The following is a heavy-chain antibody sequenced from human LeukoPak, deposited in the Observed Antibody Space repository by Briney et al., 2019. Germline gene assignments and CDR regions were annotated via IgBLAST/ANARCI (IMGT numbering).Heavy chain of an antibody. D-gene: IGHD6-13*01. V-gene: IGHV4-59*12. CDR3: ARDVGIAAAGFDY. CDR2: IYYSGGT. CDR1: GGSISSYY. Sequence: SETLSLTCTVSGGSISSYYWSWIRQPPGKGLEWIGYIYYSGGTNYNPSLKSRVTISVDTSKNQFSLKLSSVTAADTAVYYCARDVGIAAAGFDYWGQGTLVTVSS. J-gene: IGHJ4*02.